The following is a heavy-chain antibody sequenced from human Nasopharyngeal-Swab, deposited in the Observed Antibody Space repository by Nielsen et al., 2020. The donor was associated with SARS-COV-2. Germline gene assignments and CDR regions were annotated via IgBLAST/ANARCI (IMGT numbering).Heavy chain of an antibody. CDR2: IYYSGST. D-gene: IGHD2-2*01. V-gene: IGHV4-39*01. CDR3: ARLVGYCSSTSCYAGVGHYYYYYMDV. J-gene: IGHJ6*03. Sequence: RQAPGKGLEWFGSIYYSGSTYYNPSRKSRVTISVDTSKNQFSLKLRSVTAADTAVYYCARLVGYCSSTSCYAGVGHYYYYYMDVWGKGTTVTVSS.